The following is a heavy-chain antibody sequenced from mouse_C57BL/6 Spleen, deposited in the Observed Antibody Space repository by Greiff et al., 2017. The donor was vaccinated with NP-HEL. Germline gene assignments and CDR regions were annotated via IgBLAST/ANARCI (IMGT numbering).Heavy chain of an antibody. D-gene: IGHD1-1*01. CDR3: ARADYDSSHWDFDV. Sequence: QVQLQQPGTELVKPGASVKLSCKASGYTFTSYWMHWVKQRPGQGLEWIGNINPSNGGTNYNEKFKSKATLTVDKSSSTAYMQLSSLTSEDSAVYYCARADYDSSHWDFDVWGTGTTVTVSS. V-gene: IGHV1-53*01. CDR1: GYTFTSYW. J-gene: IGHJ1*03. CDR2: INPSNGGT.